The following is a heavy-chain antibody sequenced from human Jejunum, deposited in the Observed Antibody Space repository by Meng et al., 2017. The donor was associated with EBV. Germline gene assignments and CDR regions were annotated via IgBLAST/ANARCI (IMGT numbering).Heavy chain of an antibody. CDR2: LNTSTTYI. Sequence: VELVQSEAAVKTHGASVRVSCKGSGDTFAKYLIHWVRKAPGQGLEWMRILNTSTTYIEYAQKFRGRVTMTKDTYTSTVYMELSSLKSEDTAVYYCVREQAGTYQFDYWGQGSLVTVSS. CDR3: VREQAGTYQFDY. J-gene: IGHJ4*02. V-gene: IGHV1-46*01. CDR1: GDTFAKYL. D-gene: IGHD6-19*01.